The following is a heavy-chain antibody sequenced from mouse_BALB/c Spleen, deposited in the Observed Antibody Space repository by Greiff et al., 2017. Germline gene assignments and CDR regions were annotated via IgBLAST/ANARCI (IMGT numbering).Heavy chain of an antibody. J-gene: IGHJ2*01. D-gene: IGHD1-1*01. CDR3: ARDRDYYGNSHYFDY. V-gene: IGHV5-15*02. CDR1: GFTFSDYG. Sequence: DVMLVESGGGLVQPGGSRKLSCAASGFTFSDYGMSWVRQAPGKGPEWVAFISNLAYSIYYADTVTGRFTISRENAKNTLYLEMSSLRSEDTAMYYCARDRDYYGNSHYFDYWGQGTTLTVSS. CDR2: ISNLAYSI.